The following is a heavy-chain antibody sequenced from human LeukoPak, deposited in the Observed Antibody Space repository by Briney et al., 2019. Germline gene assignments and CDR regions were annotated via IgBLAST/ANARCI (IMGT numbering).Heavy chain of an antibody. J-gene: IGHJ6*02. CDR1: GFTFSDYY. CDR2: ISSSGSTI. Sequence: PGGSLRLSCAASGFTFSDYYMSWIRQAPGKGLEWVSYISSSGSTIYYADSVKGRFTISRDNAKNSLYLQMNSLRAEDTAVYYCARSYDLWSGYYHMDVGGQGTTVTVSS. V-gene: IGHV3-11*01. D-gene: IGHD3-3*01. CDR3: ARSYDLWSGYYHMDV.